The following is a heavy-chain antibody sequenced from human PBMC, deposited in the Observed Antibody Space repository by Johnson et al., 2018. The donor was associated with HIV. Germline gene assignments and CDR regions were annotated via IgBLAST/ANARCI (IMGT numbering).Heavy chain of an antibody. V-gene: IGHV3-74*01. CDR2: IKSDGSST. CDR3: AREGGIRGPSPVDAFDI. Sequence: VQLVESGGGLVQPGGSLRLSCVVSGFSFSNYWMEWVRQAPGKGLVWVSRIKSDGSSTTYADSVTGRFTISRDNSKNTLYLQMNSLRAEDTAVYYCAREGGIRGPSPVDAFDIWGQGTMVTVSS. CDR1: GFSFSNYW. D-gene: IGHD3-16*01. J-gene: IGHJ3*02.